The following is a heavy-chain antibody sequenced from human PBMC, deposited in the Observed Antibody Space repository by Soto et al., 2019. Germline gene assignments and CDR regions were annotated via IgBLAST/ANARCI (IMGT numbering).Heavy chain of an antibody. CDR2: ISYDGSNK. D-gene: IGHD3-22*01. CDR1: GFTFSSYG. V-gene: IGHV3-30*18. CDR3: AKSYYDSSGIPA. Sequence: GGSLRLSCAASGFTFSSYGMHWVRQAPGKGLEWVAVISYDGSNKYYADSVKGRFTISRDNSKNTLYLQMNSLRAEDTAVYYCAKSYYDSSGIPAWGQGTLVTVSS. J-gene: IGHJ5*02.